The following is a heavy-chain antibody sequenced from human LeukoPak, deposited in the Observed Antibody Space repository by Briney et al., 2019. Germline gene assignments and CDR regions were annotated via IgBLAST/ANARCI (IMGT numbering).Heavy chain of an antibody. D-gene: IGHD3-22*01. CDR3: TRHASGYYYDSSGYEGPNWFDP. CDR1: GFTFSGSA. Sequence: GGSLRLPCAASGFTFSGSAMHWVRQASGKGLEWVGRIRSKANSYATAYAASVKGRFTISRDDSKNTAYLQMNSLKTEDTAVYYCTRHASGYYYDSSGYEGPNWFDPWGQGTLVTVSS. CDR2: IRSKANSYAT. J-gene: IGHJ5*02. V-gene: IGHV3-73*01.